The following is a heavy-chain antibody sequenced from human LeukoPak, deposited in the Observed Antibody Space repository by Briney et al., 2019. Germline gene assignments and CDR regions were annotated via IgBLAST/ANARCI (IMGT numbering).Heavy chain of an antibody. CDR1: GYSISSGYY. D-gene: IGHD1-26*01. J-gene: IGHJ3*02. CDR3: ARGRELVVDAFDI. V-gene: IGHV4-38-2*02. CDR2: IFTSGRT. Sequence: SETLSLTCTVSGYSISSGYYWGWIRQPPGKGLEWIGRIFTSGRTNYNPSLKSRVTISLDTSKNQFSLKLSSVTAADTAVYYCARGRELVVDAFDIWGQGTMVTVSS.